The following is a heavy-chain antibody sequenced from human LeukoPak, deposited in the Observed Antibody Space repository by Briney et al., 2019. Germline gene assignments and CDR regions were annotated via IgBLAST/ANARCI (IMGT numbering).Heavy chain of an antibody. Sequence: GGSLRLSCAASGFTVSSNYMSWVRQAPGKGLEWVSVIYSGGSTYYADSVKGRFTISRDNSKNTLYLQMNSLRAEDTAVYYCARDGITILGVVTYDYWGQGTLVTVSS. V-gene: IGHV3-66*02. CDR1: GFTVSSNY. J-gene: IGHJ4*02. CDR3: ARDGITILGVVTYDY. CDR2: IYSGGST. D-gene: IGHD3-3*01.